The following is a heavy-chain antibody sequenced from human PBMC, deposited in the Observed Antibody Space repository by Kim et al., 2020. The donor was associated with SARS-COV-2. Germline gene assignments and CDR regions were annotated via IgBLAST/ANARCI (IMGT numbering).Heavy chain of an antibody. V-gene: IGHV3-23*01. J-gene: IGHJ4*02. Sequence: LSLTCAASGFTFSWYAMNWVRQAPGKRLEWVSSTIGSGVNTYYADSVKGRFTISRDNSKDTVYLQMNSLRAEDTAVYYCAKGALEGCAGSRCYPFDYWGQGTLVTVSS. D-gene: IGHD2-2*01. CDR3: AKGALEGCAGSRCYPFDY. CDR2: TIGSGVNT. CDR1: GFTFSWYA.